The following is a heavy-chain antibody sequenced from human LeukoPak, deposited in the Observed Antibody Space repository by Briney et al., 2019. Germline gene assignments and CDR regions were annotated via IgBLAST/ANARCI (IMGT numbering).Heavy chain of an antibody. CDR3: ATYRQVLLPFES. Sequence: QPGGSLRLSCAASGFTFSSYAMSWVRQAPGKGLEWVSAITGSGSSTYYADSVKGRFTISRDNSKNTLYLQMNSLRAEDTAIYYCATYRQVLLPFESWGQGTLVTVSS. J-gene: IGHJ4*02. CDR2: ITGSGSST. V-gene: IGHV3-23*01. D-gene: IGHD5-18*01. CDR1: GFTFSSYA.